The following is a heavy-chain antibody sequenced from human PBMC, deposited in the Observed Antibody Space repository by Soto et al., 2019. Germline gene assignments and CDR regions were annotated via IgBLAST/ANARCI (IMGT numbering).Heavy chain of an antibody. J-gene: IGHJ4*02. CDR3: ARAAKRYFDK. CDR1: GTTFNTFA. CDR2: IIPVLGPA. Sequence: QVQLVQSGAEVKKPGSSVKVSCTASGTTFNTFAMSWVRQAPGQGLEWMGGIIPVLGPAFYSQNFQGRVTITADKSTTTAYLELSSLRSEDTAVYYCARAAKRYFDKWGQGTLVTVSS. V-gene: IGHV1-69*06.